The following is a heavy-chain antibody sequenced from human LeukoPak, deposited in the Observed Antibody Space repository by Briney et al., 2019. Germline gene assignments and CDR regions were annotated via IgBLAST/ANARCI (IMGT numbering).Heavy chain of an antibody. J-gene: IGHJ4*02. Sequence: GGSLRLSCATSGFAFSSYAMHWVRQAPGKGLEWVAFIRYDGSNTYYADSVKGRFTISRDNSKSTLYLQRDTLTAEDTAVYYCARDLTGSQEYWGQGTLVTVSS. V-gene: IGHV3-30*02. CDR2: IRYDGSNT. D-gene: IGHD3-9*01. CDR3: ARDLTGSQEY. CDR1: GFAFSSYA.